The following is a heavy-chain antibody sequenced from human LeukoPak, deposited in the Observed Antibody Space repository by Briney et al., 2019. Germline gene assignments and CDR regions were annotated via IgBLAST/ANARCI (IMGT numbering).Heavy chain of an antibody. CDR3: ARDVGIAAAYDY. CDR1: GYSISSGYY. D-gene: IGHD6-13*01. Sequence: KPSETLSRTCAVSGYSISSGYYWGWIRQPPGKGLEWIGSIYHSGSTYYNPSLKSRVTISVDTSKNQFSLKLSSVTAADTAVYYCARDVGIAAAYDYWGQGTLVTVSS. J-gene: IGHJ4*02. V-gene: IGHV4-38-2*02. CDR2: IYHSGST.